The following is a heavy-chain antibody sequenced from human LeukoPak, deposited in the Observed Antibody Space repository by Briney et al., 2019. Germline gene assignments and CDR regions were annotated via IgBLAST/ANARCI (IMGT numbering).Heavy chain of an antibody. D-gene: IGHD1-26*01. CDR2: ISGSGGNT. J-gene: IGHJ6*03. Sequence: GGSLRLSCAASGFSFINFAMNWVRLAPGKGLEWVSSISGSGGNTYYADSVNDRFTISIDNSMDTLYLHINGLRVEDTATYFCAQKASGGDPSANYHTNAWGKGTTVTVSS. CDR3: AQKASGGDPSANYHTNA. V-gene: IGHV3-23*01. CDR1: GFSFINFA.